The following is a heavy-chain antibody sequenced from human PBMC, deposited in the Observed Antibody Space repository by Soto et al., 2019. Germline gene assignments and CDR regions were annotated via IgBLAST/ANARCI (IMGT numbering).Heavy chain of an antibody. J-gene: IGHJ6*03. V-gene: IGHV3-48*01. CDR1: GFTFSSYS. D-gene: IGHD4-17*01. CDR2: ISSSSSTI. Sequence: EVQLVESGGGLVQPGGSLRLSCAASGFTFSSYSMNWVRQAPGKGLEWVSYISSSSSTIYYADSVKGRFTISRDNAKNSLYQQMNSLRAEDTAVYYCARDELGSFLDYGDYVGGRSYYYYYMDVWGKGTTVTVSS. CDR3: ARDELGSFLDYGDYVGGRSYYYYYMDV.